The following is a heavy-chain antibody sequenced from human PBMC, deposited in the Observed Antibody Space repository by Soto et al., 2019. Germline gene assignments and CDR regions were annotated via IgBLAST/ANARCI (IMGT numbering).Heavy chain of an antibody. J-gene: IGHJ4*02. CDR3: ATTGPY. V-gene: IGHV3-33*01. CDR1: GFTLSSYG. Sequence: QVQLVESGGGVVQPGRSLRLSCEASGFTLSSYGMHWVRQAPGKGLEWVAVIWFDGSNKFYADSVKGRFTISRDNSKNTVSLQMNSLRDEDSAAYYCATTGPYWGQGTLVTVSS. CDR2: IWFDGSNK.